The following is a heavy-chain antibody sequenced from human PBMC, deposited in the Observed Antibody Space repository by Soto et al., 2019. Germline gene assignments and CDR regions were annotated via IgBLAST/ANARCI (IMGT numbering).Heavy chain of an antibody. CDR3: ARDLYPFDY. D-gene: IGHD2-15*01. Sequence: SETLSLTCTVSGGSMISYYWSWIRQPPGRGLEWIGFIYYAGSTKYNPSLNSRVTISRDNSKNTLYLQMNSLRAEDTAVYYCARDLYPFDYWGQGTLVTVSS. CDR2: IYYAGST. J-gene: IGHJ4*02. CDR1: GGSMISYY. V-gene: IGHV4-59*12.